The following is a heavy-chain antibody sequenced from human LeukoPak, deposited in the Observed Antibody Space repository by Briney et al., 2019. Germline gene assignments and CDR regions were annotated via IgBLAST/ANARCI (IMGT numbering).Heavy chain of an antibody. CDR2: INHSGST. J-gene: IGHJ4*02. CDR1: GGSFSGYY. CDR3: ARDLMITFGGVIVSVLDY. V-gene: IGHV4-34*01. D-gene: IGHD3-16*02. Sequence: SETLSLTCAIYGGSFSGYYCSWIRQPPGKGLEWIGEINHSGSTNYNPSLKSRVTISVDTSKNQFSLKLSSVTAADTAVYYCARDLMITFGGVIVSVLDYWGQGTLVTVSS.